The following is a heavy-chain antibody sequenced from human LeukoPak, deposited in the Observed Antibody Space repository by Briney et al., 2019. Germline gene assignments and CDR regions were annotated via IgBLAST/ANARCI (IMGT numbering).Heavy chain of an antibody. D-gene: IGHD3-3*01. J-gene: IGHJ5*02. CDR2: INHSGST. CDR1: GGSFSGYF. CDR3: ARAVAGYDFWSGLHGNWFDP. V-gene: IGHV4-34*01. Sequence: SETLSLTCAVYGGSFSGYFWSRIRQPPGKGLEWIGEINHSGSTNYNPSLKSRVTISVDTSKNQFSLKLSSVTAADTAVYYCARAVAGYDFWSGLHGNWFDPWGQGTLVTVSS.